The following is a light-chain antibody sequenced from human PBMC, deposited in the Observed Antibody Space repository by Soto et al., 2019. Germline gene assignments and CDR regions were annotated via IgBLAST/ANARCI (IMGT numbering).Light chain of an antibody. Sequence: EIVLTQSPYTLSFSPLERSTLSCRASQSISISYLAWYQQQPGQAPRLLIYSTSTRATGIPDRFSGSGSGTDFTLTISKLEPGDFAVYYCQQYGGSSWTFGQGTKVDIK. V-gene: IGKV3-20*01. CDR2: STS. CDR3: QQYGGSSWT. J-gene: IGKJ1*01. CDR1: QSISISY.